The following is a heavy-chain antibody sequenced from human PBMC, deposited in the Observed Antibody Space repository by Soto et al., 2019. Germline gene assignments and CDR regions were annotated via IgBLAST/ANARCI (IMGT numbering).Heavy chain of an antibody. CDR2: TNPNVGST. CDR3: ARGIAASGTSDY. J-gene: IGHJ4*02. V-gene: IGHV1-46*01. D-gene: IGHD6-13*01. CDR1: GYTFSSYY. Sequence: ASVKVSCKASGYTFSSYYMYWVRQAPGQGLEWVGITNPNVGSTTYAQKFQGRVTMTRDTSTTTVYMELSSPKSEDTAVYYCARGIAASGTSDYWGQGTLVNV.